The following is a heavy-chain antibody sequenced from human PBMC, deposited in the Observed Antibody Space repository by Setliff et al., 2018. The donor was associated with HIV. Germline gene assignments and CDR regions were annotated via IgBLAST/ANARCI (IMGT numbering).Heavy chain of an antibody. CDR3: ARGQNPYDSSGLNWLDP. Sequence: SEILSLTCTVSGGSISSSSYYWGWIRQPPGKGLEWIGSIYYSGSTYYNPSLKSRVSISVDPSMKRFSLKLTSVTAADTGVYYCARGQNPYDSSGLNWLDPWGQGTRVTVSS. D-gene: IGHD6-19*01. CDR1: GGSISSSSYY. J-gene: IGHJ5*02. CDR2: IYYSGST. V-gene: IGHV4-39*01.